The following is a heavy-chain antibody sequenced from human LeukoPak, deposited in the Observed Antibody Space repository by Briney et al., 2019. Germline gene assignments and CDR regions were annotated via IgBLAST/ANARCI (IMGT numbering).Heavy chain of an antibody. CDR2: ISGSGGST. D-gene: IGHD3-10*01. J-gene: IGHJ4*02. CDR1: GFTFSSYA. CDR3: AKPIRITMVRGVSYYFDY. V-gene: IGHV3-23*01. Sequence: PGGSLRLSCAASGFTFSSYAMSWVRQAPGKGLEWVSAISGSGGSTYYADSVKGRFTISRDNSKNTLYLQMNSLRAEDTAVYYCAKPIRITMVRGVSYYFDYWGQGTLVTVSS.